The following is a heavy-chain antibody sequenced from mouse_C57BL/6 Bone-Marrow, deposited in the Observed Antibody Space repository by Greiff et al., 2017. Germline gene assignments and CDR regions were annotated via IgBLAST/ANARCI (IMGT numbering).Heavy chain of an antibody. J-gene: IGHJ3*01. CDR3: ARCYYGKAWFAD. CDR2: IDPSDSET. V-gene: IGHV1-52*01. D-gene: IGHD2-1*01. CDR1: GYTFTSYW. Sequence: QVQLQQSGAELVRPGFSVKLSCKASGYTFTSYWMHWVKQRHVQSLEWIGNIDPSDSETHYNHKFKDKATLTVDKSYSTAYMQLSSRTAEDSAVYDWARCYYGKAWFADWGQETLLTVSS.